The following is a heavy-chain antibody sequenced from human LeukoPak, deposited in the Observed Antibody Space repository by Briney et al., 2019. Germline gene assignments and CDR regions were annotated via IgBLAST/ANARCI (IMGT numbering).Heavy chain of an antibody. D-gene: IGHD3-10*01. J-gene: IGHJ5*02. CDR2: IYYSGST. V-gene: IGHV4-59*01. CDR1: GASISSYY. Sequence: SETLSLTCTVSGASISSYYWSWIRHPPGEGLEWIGYIYYSGSTNYNPSLKSRVTISVDTSKNQFSPKLSSVTAADTAVYYCAGEALYGSGNSFDPWGQGTLVTVSS. CDR3: AGEALYGSGNSFDP.